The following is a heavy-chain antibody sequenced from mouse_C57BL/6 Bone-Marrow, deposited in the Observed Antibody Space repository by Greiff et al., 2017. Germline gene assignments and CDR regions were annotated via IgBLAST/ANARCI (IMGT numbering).Heavy chain of an antibody. Sequence: QVQLKQSGAELVKPGASVKLSCKASGYTFTEYTIHWVKQRSGQGLEWIGWFYPGSGSIKYNEKFKDKATLTVDKSSSTAYMQLSSLTSEDSAVYYCATYYYYSLFAYWGQGTLVTVSA. CDR2: FYPGSGSI. CDR1: GYTFTEYT. V-gene: IGHV1-62-2*01. CDR3: ATYYYYSLFAY. J-gene: IGHJ3*01. D-gene: IGHD2-12*01.